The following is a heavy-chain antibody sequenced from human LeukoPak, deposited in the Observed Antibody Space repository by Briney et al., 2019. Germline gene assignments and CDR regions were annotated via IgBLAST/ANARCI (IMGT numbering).Heavy chain of an antibody. D-gene: IGHD6-19*01. J-gene: IGHJ4*02. Sequence: PGGSLRLSCAASTFTFSTFAMHWVRQAPGKGLEWVALTSNDGSSKYYTDSVKGRFTISRDNSRNTVYLQMNSLRAEDTAVYYCAKDRYSSGWYSDFDYWGQGTLVTVSS. V-gene: IGHV3-30-3*01. CDR2: TSNDGSSK. CDR3: AKDRYSSGWYSDFDY. CDR1: TFTFSTFA.